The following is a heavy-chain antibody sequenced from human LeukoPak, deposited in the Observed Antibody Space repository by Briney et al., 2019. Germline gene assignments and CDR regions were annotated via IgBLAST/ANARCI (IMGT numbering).Heavy chain of an antibody. Sequence: PSGTLSLTCAVYGGSFSGYYWSWIRQPPGKGLEWIGSLYSGRTTYYNPSLDSRVTISVVTSKNQFSLQLNSVTAADTAVYSCVRHDGRGGDTMGALDSWGQGSLVTVSS. D-gene: IGHD2-21*01. CDR3: VRHDGRGGDTMGALDS. J-gene: IGHJ4*02. CDR2: LYSGRTT. CDR1: GGSFSGYY. V-gene: IGHV4-34*01.